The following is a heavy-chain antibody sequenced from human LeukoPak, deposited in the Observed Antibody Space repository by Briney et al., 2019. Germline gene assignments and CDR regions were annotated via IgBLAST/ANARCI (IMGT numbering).Heavy chain of an antibody. Sequence: PSETLSLTCNVSGGSISTTTNSWGWAWIRQRPTKGLEWIGSIYYGGSPYYTSSLKSRVTISVDTSKNQFSLKLASLTAADTAVYYCASDKSWGQGTLVTVSS. CDR2: IYYGGSP. D-gene: IGHD3-9*01. V-gene: IGHV4-39*01. CDR1: GGSISTTTNS. CDR3: ASDKS. J-gene: IGHJ5*02.